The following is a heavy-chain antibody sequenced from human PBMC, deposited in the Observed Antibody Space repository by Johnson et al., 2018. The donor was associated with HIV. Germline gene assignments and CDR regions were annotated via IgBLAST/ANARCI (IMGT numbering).Heavy chain of an antibody. Sequence: VQLVESGGGLVKPGGSLRLSCAASGFTFNNAWMSWVRQAPGKGLEWVGHIKSKTDGGATDYPAPVKDRFTISRDDSKNTLYLQINSLKTDDTGVYYCSREVYQMTAFDIWGQGTVVTVS. J-gene: IGHJ3*02. CDR3: SREVYQMTAFDI. CDR1: GFTFNNAW. CDR2: IKSKTDGGAT. D-gene: IGHD2-2*01. V-gene: IGHV3-15*01.